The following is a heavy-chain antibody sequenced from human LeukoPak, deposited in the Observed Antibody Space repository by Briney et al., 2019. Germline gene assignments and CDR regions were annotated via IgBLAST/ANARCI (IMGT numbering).Heavy chain of an antibody. CDR2: INHSGST. D-gene: IGHD3-22*01. CDR3: ARGYYYDSSGYYYESVYFDY. J-gene: IGHJ4*02. CDR1: GGSFSGYY. V-gene: IGHV4-34*01. Sequence: SETLSLTCAVYGGSFSGYYWSWVRQPPGKGLEWLGEINHSGSTNYNPSLKSRVTISVDTSKNQFSLKLSSVTAADTAVYYCARGYYYDSSGYYYESVYFDYWGQGTLVTVSS.